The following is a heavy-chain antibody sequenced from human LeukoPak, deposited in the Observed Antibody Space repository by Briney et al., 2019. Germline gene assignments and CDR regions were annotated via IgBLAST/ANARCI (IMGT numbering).Heavy chain of an antibody. CDR1: GYTFTSYY. CDR2: INPNSGVT. J-gene: IGHJ4*02. Sequence: GASVKVSCKASGYTFTSYYIHWVRQAPGQGLEWMGRINPNSGVTIYAQKFQGRVTLTRDTSITTAYMELSSLRSDDTAVYYCARTDGVDYWGQGTLVTVSS. D-gene: IGHD4-17*01. V-gene: IGHV1-2*06. CDR3: ARTDGVDY.